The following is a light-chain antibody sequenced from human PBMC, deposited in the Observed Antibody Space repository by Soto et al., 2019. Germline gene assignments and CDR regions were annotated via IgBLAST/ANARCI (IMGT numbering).Light chain of an antibody. Sequence: EIVLTQSPGTLSLSPGERATLSCRASQSVSSSYLAWYQQRPGQAPRLLIYGASSRATGIPDMFSGGGSGTDFTLTISTLEPEDFAVYYCQQYANSLLTFGGGTKVDIK. CDR2: GAS. V-gene: IGKV3-20*01. CDR1: QSVSSSY. J-gene: IGKJ4*01. CDR3: QQYANSLLT.